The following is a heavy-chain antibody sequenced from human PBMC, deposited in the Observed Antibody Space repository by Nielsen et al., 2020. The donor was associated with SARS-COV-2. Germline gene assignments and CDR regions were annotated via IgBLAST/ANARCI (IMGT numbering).Heavy chain of an antibody. Sequence: SETLSLTCTVSGGSISSYYWSWIRQPPGKGLEWIGYIYYSGSTNYNPSLKSRVTISVDTSKNQFSLKLSSVTAADTAVYYCARLDSGVAANDYWGQGTLVTVSS. D-gene: IGHD2-15*01. CDR1: GGSISSYY. V-gene: IGHV4-59*12. CDR2: IYYSGST. CDR3: ARLDSGVAANDY. J-gene: IGHJ4*02.